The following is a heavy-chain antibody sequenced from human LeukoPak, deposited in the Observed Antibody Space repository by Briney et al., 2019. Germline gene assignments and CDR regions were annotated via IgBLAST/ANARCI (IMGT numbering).Heavy chain of an antibody. V-gene: IGHV1-2*02. J-gene: IGHJ4*02. CDR2: INPNSGVT. CDR1: EYTFSGYY. D-gene: IGHD3-10*01. Sequence: ASVTVSCKASEYTFSGYYMHWVRQAPGQGLEWMGWINPNSGVTNYAQNFQGRVTMTRDTSINTAYMELSSLRSDDTAVYYCARVGAFGSGSYLPYWGQGTLVTVSS. CDR3: ARVGAFGSGSYLPY.